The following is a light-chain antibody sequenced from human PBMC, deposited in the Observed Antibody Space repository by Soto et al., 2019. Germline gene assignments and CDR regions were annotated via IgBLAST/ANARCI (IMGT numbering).Light chain of an antibody. Sequence: DIEMTQSPSTLSTSLGDRVTITCRASQSISSWLAWYQQKPGKAPKFLIYDASSLGSGVPSRFSGSGSGTEFTLTISSLQPDDFATYYCQQYMAYPYTFGQGTKVDIK. V-gene: IGKV1-5*01. J-gene: IGKJ2*01. CDR1: QSISSW. CDR2: DAS. CDR3: QQYMAYPYT.